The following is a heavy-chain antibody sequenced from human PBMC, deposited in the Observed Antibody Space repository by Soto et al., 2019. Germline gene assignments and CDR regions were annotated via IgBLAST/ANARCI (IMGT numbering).Heavy chain of an antibody. J-gene: IGHJ5*02. D-gene: IGHD3-9*01. CDR1: GGSISSSNYY. CDR2: VFSIGST. V-gene: IGHV4-39*01. CDR3: ARLGILTGYPRWLDP. Sequence: QLQLQESGPGLVKTSETLSLTCTVSGGSISSSNYYWGWIRQPPGKGLEWIGSVFSIGSTYSNPSLKSRVTMSVDTSKNQFSLKLSSVTAADTAVYYCARLGILTGYPRWLDPWGQGPLVAVSS.